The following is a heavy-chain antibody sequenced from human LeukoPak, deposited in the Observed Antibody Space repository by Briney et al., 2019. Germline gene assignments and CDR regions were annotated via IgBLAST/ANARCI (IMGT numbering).Heavy chain of an antibody. CDR1: GFTLSSSA. J-gene: IGHJ4*02. D-gene: IGHD3-22*01. V-gene: IGHV3-33*08. CDR2: IWYDGSNK. Sequence: GGSLRLSCAASGFTLSSSAMYWVRQAPGKGLEWVAVIWYDGSNKYYADSVKGRFTISRDNSKNTLSLQMNSLRAEDTAMYYCARDLRLSSGYLLYYFDYWGQGTLVTVSS. CDR3: ARDLRLSSGYLLYYFDY.